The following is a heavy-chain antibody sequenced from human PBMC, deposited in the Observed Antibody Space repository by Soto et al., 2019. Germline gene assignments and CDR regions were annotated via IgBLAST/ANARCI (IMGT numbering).Heavy chain of an antibody. CDR1: GFTFSSYD. D-gene: IGHD6-19*01. Sequence: GGSLRLSCAASGFTFSSYDMNWVRQAPGKGLEWVSYISSNSYTIYYADSVKGRFTISRDNAKNSLYLQMNSLRDEDTAVYYCAKTANGWFSAFDIWGQGTMVTVSS. V-gene: IGHV3-48*02. J-gene: IGHJ3*02. CDR3: AKTANGWFSAFDI. CDR2: ISSNSYTI.